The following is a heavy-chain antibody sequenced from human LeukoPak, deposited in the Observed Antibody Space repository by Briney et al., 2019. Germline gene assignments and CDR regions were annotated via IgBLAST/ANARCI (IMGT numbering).Heavy chain of an antibody. CDR1: GFTFNSYA. D-gene: IGHD2-15*01. CDR3: VKDRGDIVMVVAASFAY. V-gene: IGHV3-64D*09. Sequence: GGSLRLSCSASGFTFNSYAMHWVRQAPGKGLEYVSGLNSHGGSTYYADSVKGRFIISRDSSKNTLFLQMSSLRVEDTAVYYCVKDRGDIVMVVAASFAYWGQGTLVTVSS. CDR2: LNSHGGST. J-gene: IGHJ4*02.